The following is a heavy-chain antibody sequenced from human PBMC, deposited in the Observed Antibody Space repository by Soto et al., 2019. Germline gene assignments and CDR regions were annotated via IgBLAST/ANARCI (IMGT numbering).Heavy chain of an antibody. D-gene: IGHD4-17*01. V-gene: IGHV4-31*03. Sequence: QVQLQESGPGLVKPSQTLSLTCTVSGGSISSGGYYWTWIRQHPGKGLEWIGYIFDTRTIYYNPSLKSRLTMSVATSKNQFSLKLTSVTVADMAIYYCARTTTVVIDWGQGTLVAVSS. J-gene: IGHJ4*02. CDR2: IFDTRTI. CDR1: GGSISSGGYY. CDR3: ARTTTVVID.